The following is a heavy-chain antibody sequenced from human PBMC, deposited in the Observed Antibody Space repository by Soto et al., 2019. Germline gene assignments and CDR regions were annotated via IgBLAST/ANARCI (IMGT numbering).Heavy chain of an antibody. CDR1: GFTFSSYA. J-gene: IGHJ5*02. Sequence: PGGSLRLSCAASGFTFSSYAMSWVRQAPGKGLEWVSAISGSGGSTYYADSVKGRFTISRDNSKNTLYLQMNSLRAEDTAVYYCAKELYCSSTSCPRGWFDPWGQGTLVTVSS. CDR3: AKELYCSSTSCPRGWFDP. V-gene: IGHV3-23*01. D-gene: IGHD2-2*01. CDR2: ISGSGGST.